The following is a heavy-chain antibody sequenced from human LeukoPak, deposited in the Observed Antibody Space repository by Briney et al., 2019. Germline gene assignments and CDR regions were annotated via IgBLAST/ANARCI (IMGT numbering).Heavy chain of an antibody. CDR1: GFTFDDYG. V-gene: IGHV3-20*04. CDR2: INWNGGST. CDR3: ARAAGSSSTEYYFDY. J-gene: IGHJ4*02. D-gene: IGHD6-6*01. Sequence: GGSLRLSCAASGFTFDDYGMSWVRQAPGKGLEWVSGINWNGGSTGYADSVKGRFTIPRDNAKNSLYLQMNSLRAEDTALYYCARAAGSSSTEYYFDYWGQGTLVTVSS.